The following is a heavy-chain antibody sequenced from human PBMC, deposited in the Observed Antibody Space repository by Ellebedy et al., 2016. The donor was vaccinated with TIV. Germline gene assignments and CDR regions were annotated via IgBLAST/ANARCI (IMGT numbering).Heavy chain of an antibody. Sequence: GESLKISCKGSGYNFATSWIGWVRQRPGKGLEWMGTIYPGDSDIRYSPSFQGQVTISADKSTSTAYLQWSSLKASDTAIYYCARHECGSNCYVDYWGQGILVTVSS. CDR2: IYPGDSDI. D-gene: IGHD6-13*01. CDR1: GYNFATSW. CDR3: ARHECGSNCYVDY. J-gene: IGHJ4*02. V-gene: IGHV5-51*01.